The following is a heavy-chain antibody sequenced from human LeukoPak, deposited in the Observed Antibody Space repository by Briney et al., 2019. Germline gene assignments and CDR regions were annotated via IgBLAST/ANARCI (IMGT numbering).Heavy chain of an antibody. CDR3: ARDRGGQMATIGRNAFDI. J-gene: IGHJ3*02. CDR1: GGTFSSYA. D-gene: IGHD5-24*01. CDR2: IIPIFGTA. Sequence: GASVKVSCKASGGTFSSYAISWVRQAPGQGLEWMGGIIPIFGTANYAQKFQGRVTITADESTSTAYMELSSLGSEDTAVYYCARDRGGQMATIGRNAFDIWGQGTMVTVSS. V-gene: IGHV1-69*13.